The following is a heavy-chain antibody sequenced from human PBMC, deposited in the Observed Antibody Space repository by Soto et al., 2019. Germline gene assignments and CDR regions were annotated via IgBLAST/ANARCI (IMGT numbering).Heavy chain of an antibody. J-gene: IGHJ3*02. CDR1: GYTFTSYY. V-gene: IGHV1-46*01. Sequence: QVQLVQSGAEVKKPGASVKVSCKASGYTFTSYYMHWVRQAPGQGLEWMGIINPSGGSTNYAQKFQGRFNMTMDTSTSTVYMELSSLRSEDTAVYDCARSGGVLTNDAFEIWGQGTMVTVSS. D-gene: IGHD3-10*01. CDR3: ARSGGVLTNDAFEI. CDR2: INPSGGST.